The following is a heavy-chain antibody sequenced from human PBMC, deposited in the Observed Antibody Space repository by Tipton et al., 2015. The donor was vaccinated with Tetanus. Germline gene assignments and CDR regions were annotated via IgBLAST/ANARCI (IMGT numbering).Heavy chain of an antibody. D-gene: IGHD3-22*01. CDR2: ISGSGGST. V-gene: IGHV3-23*01. CDR3: AKGRPHYYDSSGYYGNHDAFDI. Sequence: AASGFTFSSYAMSWVRQAPGKGLEWVSAISGSGGSTYYADSVKGRFTISRDNSKNTLYLQMNSLRAEDTAVYYCAKGRPHYYDSSGYYGNHDAFDIWGQGTMVTVSS. J-gene: IGHJ3*02. CDR1: GFTFSSYA.